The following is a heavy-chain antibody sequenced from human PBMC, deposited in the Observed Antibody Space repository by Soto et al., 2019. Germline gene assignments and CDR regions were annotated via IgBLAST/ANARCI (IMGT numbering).Heavy chain of an antibody. D-gene: IGHD3-22*01. J-gene: IGHJ4*02. CDR3: ARVIKYYDKYYFDY. V-gene: IGHV4-31*03. CDR1: GGSISSGGYY. Sequence: TLSLTCTVSGGSISSGGYYWSWIRQHPGKGLEWIGYIYHSGTTYCNPSLKSRLIISVDTSKNQFSLNLSSVTAADTAVYYCARVIKYYDKYYFDYWGQGTLVTVSS. CDR2: IYHSGTT.